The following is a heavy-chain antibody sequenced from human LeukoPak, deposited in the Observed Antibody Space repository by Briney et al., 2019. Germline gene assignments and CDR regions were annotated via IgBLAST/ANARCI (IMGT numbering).Heavy chain of an antibody. CDR2: INSDGSST. CDR3: ARTPPGGDVDH. CDR1: GFTFSSYW. J-gene: IGHJ4*02. D-gene: IGHD3-16*01. V-gene: IGHV3-74*01. Sequence: GGSLRLSGAASGFTFSSYWTHWVRQAPGKGLLWVSRINSDGSSTSCADSVKGRFTISRDNAKNTLYLQMNSLRAEDTAVYYCARTPPGGDVDHWGEGTLVTVSS.